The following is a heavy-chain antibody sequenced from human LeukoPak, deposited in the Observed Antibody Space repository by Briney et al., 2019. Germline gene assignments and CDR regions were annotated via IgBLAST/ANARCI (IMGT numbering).Heavy chain of an antibody. CDR2: IYYSGST. J-gene: IGHJ4*02. CDR1: GGSISSYY. D-gene: IGHD6-6*01. CDR3: ARHNLAARGDFDY. V-gene: IGHV4-59*08. Sequence: PSETLSLTCTVSGGSISSYYWSWIRQPPGKGLEWIGYIYYSGSTNYNPSLKSRVTISVDTSKNQSSLKLSSVTAADTAVYYCARHNLAARGDFDYWGQGTLVTVSS.